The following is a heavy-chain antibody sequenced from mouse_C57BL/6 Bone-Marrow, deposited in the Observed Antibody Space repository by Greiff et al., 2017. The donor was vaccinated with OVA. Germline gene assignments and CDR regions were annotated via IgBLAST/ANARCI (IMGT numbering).Heavy chain of an antibody. CDR1: GFTFSSYA. D-gene: IGHD2-5*01. CDR2: ISDGGSCT. V-gene: IGHV5-4*03. J-gene: IGHJ4*01. CDR3: ARGRTIVTTMDY. Sequence: EVKLVESGGGLVKPGGSLKLSCAASGFTFSSYAMSWVRQTPEKRLEWVATISDGGSCTYYPDNVKGRFPITRDNAKNNLYMQMRHLKSEDTAMYYCARGRTIVTTMDYWGQGTSVTVSS.